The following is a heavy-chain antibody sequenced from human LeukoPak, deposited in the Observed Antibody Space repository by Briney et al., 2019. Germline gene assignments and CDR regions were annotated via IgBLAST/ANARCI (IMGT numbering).Heavy chain of an antibody. CDR1: GLTFSSYA. CDR3: ARDLIQFAHYYDSSGSISLGY. D-gene: IGHD3-22*01. CDR2: ISYDGSNK. J-gene: IGHJ4*02. Sequence: GGSLRLSCAASGLTFSSYAMHWVRQAPGKGLEWVAVISYDGSNKYYADSVKGRFTISRDNSKNTLYLQMNSLRAEDTAVYYCARDLIQFAHYYDSSGSISLGYWGQGTLVTVSS. V-gene: IGHV3-30*04.